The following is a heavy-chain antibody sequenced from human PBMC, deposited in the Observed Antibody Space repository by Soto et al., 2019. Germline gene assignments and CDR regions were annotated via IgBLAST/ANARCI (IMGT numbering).Heavy chain of an antibody. CDR2: INHGST. V-gene: IGHV4-34*01. CDR1: GGSFSAYH. CDR3: ARGPKYFDSVDS. J-gene: IGHJ4*02. Sequence: QVQVLQWGAGLLKPSETLSLTCGVSGGSFSAYHWSWVHQPPGKGLEWIAEINHGSTNYNPSLKSRVTISEDTYKNQISLKLRFVTAADTAVYYCARGPKYFDSVDSWGQGTLVTVSS. D-gene: IGHD3-9*01.